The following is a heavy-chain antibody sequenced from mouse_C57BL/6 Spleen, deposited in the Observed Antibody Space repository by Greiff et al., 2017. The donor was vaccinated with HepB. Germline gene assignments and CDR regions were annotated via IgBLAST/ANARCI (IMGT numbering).Heavy chain of an antibody. CDR1: GYAFSSYW. CDR2: IYPGDGDT. CDR3: ARRGTTVVAHWYFDV. D-gene: IGHD1-1*01. J-gene: IGHJ1*03. V-gene: IGHV1-80*01. Sequence: QVQLKESGAELVKPGASVKISCKASGYAFSSYWMNWVKQRPGKGLEWIGQIYPGDGDTNYNGKFKGKATLTADKSSSTAYMQLSGLTSEDSAVYFCARRGTTVVAHWYFDVWGTGTTVTVSS.